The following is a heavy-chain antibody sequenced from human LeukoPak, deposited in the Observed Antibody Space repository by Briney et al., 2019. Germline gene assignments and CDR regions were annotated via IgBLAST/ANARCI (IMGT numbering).Heavy chain of an antibody. CDR1: GGTFSSYG. J-gene: IGHJ6*03. CDR2: ISAYNGNT. Sequence: ASVKVSCKASGGTFSSYGISWVRQAPGQGLEWMGWISAYNGNTNYAQKLQGRVTMTTDTSTSTAYMELRSLRSDDTAVYYCARDGLLENWNDASGYRYYYYYMDVWGKGTTVTVSS. V-gene: IGHV1-18*01. CDR3: ARDGLLENWNDASGYRYYYYYMDV. D-gene: IGHD1-1*01.